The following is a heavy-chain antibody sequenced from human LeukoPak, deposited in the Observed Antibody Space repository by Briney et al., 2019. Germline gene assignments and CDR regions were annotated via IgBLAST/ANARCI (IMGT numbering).Heavy chain of an antibody. CDR2: INPNSGGT. CDR1: GYTFTVYY. V-gene: IGHV1-2*02. J-gene: IGHJ3*02. D-gene: IGHD1-26*01. Sequence: PGGSLRLSCAASGYTFTVYYMHWVRQAPGQGLEWMGWINPNSGGTNYAQKFQGRVTMTRDTSISTAYMELSRLRSDDTAVYYCLYLSGSYLAAAAFDIWGQGTMVTVSS. CDR3: LYLSGSYLAAAAFDI.